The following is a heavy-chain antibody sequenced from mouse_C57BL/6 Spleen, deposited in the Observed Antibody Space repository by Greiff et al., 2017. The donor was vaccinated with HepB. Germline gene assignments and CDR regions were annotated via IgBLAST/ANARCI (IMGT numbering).Heavy chain of an antibody. Sequence: QVHVKQSGAELVRPGASVTLSCKASGYTFTDYEMHWVKQTPVHGLEWIGAIDPETGGTAYNQKFKGKAILTADKSSSTAYMELRSLTSEDSAVYYCTRNWVAWFAYWGQGTLVTVSA. J-gene: IGHJ3*01. V-gene: IGHV1-15*01. D-gene: IGHD4-1*01. CDR3: TRNWVAWFAY. CDR1: GYTFTDYE. CDR2: IDPETGGT.